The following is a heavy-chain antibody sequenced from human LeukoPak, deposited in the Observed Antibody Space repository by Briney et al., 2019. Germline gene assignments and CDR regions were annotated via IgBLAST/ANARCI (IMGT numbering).Heavy chain of an antibody. J-gene: IGHJ5*02. CDR3: ARDREYYDSSGVTFDP. V-gene: IGHV4-4*07. CDR1: GGSFSGYY. Sequence: SETLSLTCAVYGGSFSGYYWSWIRQPAGKGLEWIGRIYTSGSTNYNPSLKSRVTISVDTSKNQFSLKLSSVTAADTAVYYCARDREYYDSSGVTFDPWGQGTLVTVSS. CDR2: IYTSGST. D-gene: IGHD3-22*01.